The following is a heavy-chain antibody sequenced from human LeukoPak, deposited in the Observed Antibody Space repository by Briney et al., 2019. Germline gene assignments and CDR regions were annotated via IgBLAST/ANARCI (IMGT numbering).Heavy chain of an antibody. Sequence: SETLSLTCTVSGGSISSYYWSWIRQPPGKGLEWIGYIYYSGSTNYNPSLKSRVTISVVTSKNQFSLKLSSVTAADTAVYYCARGYYYDSSGYPDAFDIWGQGTMVTVSS. CDR1: GGSISSYY. V-gene: IGHV4-59*01. CDR3: ARGYYYDSSGYPDAFDI. J-gene: IGHJ3*02. D-gene: IGHD3-22*01. CDR2: IYYSGST.